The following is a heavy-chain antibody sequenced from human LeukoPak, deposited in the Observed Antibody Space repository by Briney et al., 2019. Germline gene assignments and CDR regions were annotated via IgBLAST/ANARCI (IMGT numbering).Heavy chain of an antibody. V-gene: IGHV3-21*01. D-gene: IGHD6-19*01. Sequence: GGSLRLSCAASGFTFGSYSMNWVRQAPGKGLEWVSSISSSSSYIYYADSVKGRFTISRDNAKNSLYLQMNSLRAEDTAVYYCARDHGYSSGWKMAYYFDYWGQGTLVTVSS. CDR2: ISSSSSYI. CDR1: GFTFGSYS. J-gene: IGHJ4*02. CDR3: ARDHGYSSGWKMAYYFDY.